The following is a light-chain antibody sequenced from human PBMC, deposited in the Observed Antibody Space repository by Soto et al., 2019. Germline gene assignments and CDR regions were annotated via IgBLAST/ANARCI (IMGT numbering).Light chain of an antibody. Sequence: SYELTQPSSVSVSPGQTARITCSGDILAKKYARWIQQKPGQAPVLVIYKESERPSGLPERFSGSSSGTTVTLTIRGAQVDDEDDYYCYSAADNNLVFGGGTKLTVL. J-gene: IGLJ2*01. CDR2: KES. CDR3: YSAADNNLV. V-gene: IGLV3-27*01. CDR1: ILAKKY.